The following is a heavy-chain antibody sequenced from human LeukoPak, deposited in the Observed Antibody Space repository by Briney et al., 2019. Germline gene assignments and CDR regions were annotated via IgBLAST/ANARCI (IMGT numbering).Heavy chain of an antibody. CDR2: MYANSGNT. Sequence: AAVKVSCKASGYTFTSYDINWVRQATGQGLGWVGWMYANSGNTGYAQKFQGRVTMTRNTSISTAYMELSSLRSEDTAVYYCARGTYRRKAVARTVDYWGQGTLVTVSS. CDR3: ARGTYRRKAVARTVDY. J-gene: IGHJ4*02. CDR1: GYTFTSYD. V-gene: IGHV1-8*01. D-gene: IGHD6-19*01.